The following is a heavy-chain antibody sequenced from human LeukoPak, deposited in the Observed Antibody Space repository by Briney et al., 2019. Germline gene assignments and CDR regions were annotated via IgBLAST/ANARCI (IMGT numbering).Heavy chain of an antibody. J-gene: IGHJ4*02. Sequence: GGSLRLSCAASGFTFSSYAMSWVRQAPGKGLEWVSAISGSGGSTYYADSVKGRFTISRDNSQDTLDLQMNSRRAEDTAVYYCARVRFGFLTGPDYWGQGALVTVSS. CDR1: GFTFSSYA. CDR3: ARVRFGFLTGPDY. V-gene: IGHV3-23*01. CDR2: ISGSGGST. D-gene: IGHD3-9*01.